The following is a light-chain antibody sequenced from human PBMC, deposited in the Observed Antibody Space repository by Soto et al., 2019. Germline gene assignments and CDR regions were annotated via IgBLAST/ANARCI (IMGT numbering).Light chain of an antibody. CDR1: QSVLYSSNNKNY. J-gene: IGKJ4*01. V-gene: IGKV4-1*01. Sequence: SVMTQSXXXXXXSLXXGASINXKASQSVLYSSNNKNYLAWYQQKPGQPPKLLIYWASTRESGVPDRFSGSGSGTDFTLTISSLQAEDVAVYYCQQYYSTPLTFGGGTKVDIK. CDR3: QQYYSTPLT. CDR2: WAS.